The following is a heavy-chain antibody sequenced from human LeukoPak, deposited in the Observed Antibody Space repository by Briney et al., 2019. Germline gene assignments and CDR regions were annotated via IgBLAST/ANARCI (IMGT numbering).Heavy chain of an antibody. D-gene: IGHD3-22*01. Sequence: ASVTVSCTASGYTFTGYYMHWVRQAPGQGLERMGWINPNSGGTNYAQKFQSWVTMTSDTSISTAYMELSRLRSDDTAVYYCASGYDSSGYLTPNNWFDPWGQGTLVTVSS. V-gene: IGHV1-2*04. J-gene: IGHJ5*02. CDR3: ASGYDSSGYLTPNNWFDP. CDR2: INPNSGGT. CDR1: GYTFTGYY.